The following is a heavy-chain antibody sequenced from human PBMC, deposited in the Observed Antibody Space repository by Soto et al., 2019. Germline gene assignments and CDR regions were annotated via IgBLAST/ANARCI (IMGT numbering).Heavy chain of an antibody. CDR2: ISPNSGGT. D-gene: IGHD1-26*01. Sequence: ASVTVSCTPSGSTFTGYSIHWVRQAPGQGLEWMGWISPNSGGTNYAQKFQGRVAMTTDTSISTAYMELSRLKSDDTAVYYCARGRGSYSLDLWGQGTLVTVSS. J-gene: IGHJ5*02. CDR3: ARGRGSYSLDL. CDR1: GSTFTGYS. V-gene: IGHV1-2*02.